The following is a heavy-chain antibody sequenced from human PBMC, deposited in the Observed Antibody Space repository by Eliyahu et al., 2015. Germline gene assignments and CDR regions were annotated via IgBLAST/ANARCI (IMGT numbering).Heavy chain of an antibody. CDR3: ARLSRGSFLFDY. Sequence: TCTVSGGSISSSSYYWGWIRQPPGKGLEWIGSIYYSGSTYYNPSLKSRVTISVDTSKNQFSLKLSSVTAADTAVYYCARLSRGSFLFDYWGQGTLVTVSS. CDR2: IYYSGST. J-gene: IGHJ4*02. D-gene: IGHD1-26*01. V-gene: IGHV4-39*01. CDR1: GGSISSSSYY.